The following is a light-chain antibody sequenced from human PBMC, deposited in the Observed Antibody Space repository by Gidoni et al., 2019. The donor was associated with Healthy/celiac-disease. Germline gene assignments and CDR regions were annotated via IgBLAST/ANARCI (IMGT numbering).Light chain of an antibody. J-gene: IGKJ1*01. Sequence: VLTQSPGTLSLSPGERATLPCRASQSVSSSYLAWYQQKPGQPPRLLIYGASSRATGIPDRFSGSGSGTDFTLTISRLEPEDVAVYYCQQYGSSPWTFGQGTKVEIK. CDR3: QQYGSSPWT. CDR1: QSVSSSY. V-gene: IGKV3-20*01. CDR2: GAS.